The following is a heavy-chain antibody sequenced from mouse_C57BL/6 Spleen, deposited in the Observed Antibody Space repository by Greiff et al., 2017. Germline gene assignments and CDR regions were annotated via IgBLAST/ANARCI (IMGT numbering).Heavy chain of an antibody. CDR3: ARGLYGTGYFDV. CDR1: GFTFSDFY. J-gene: IGHJ1*03. CDR2: SRNKANDYTT. Sequence: EVKLMESGGGLVQSGRSLRLSCATSGFTFSDFYMEWVRQAPGKGLEWIAASRNKANDYTTEYSASVKGRFIVSRDTSQSILYLQMNALRAEDTAIYYCARGLYGTGYFDVWGTGTTVTVSS. D-gene: IGHD1-2*01. V-gene: IGHV7-1*01.